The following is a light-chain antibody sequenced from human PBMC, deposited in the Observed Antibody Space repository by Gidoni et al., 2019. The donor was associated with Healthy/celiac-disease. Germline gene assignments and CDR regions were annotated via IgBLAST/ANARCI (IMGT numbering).Light chain of an antibody. CDR1: QSVSSN. CDR3: QQYNNWPPWT. V-gene: IGKV3-15*01. Sequence: EIVMTQSPATLSVSPGERATLSCRASQSVSSNLAWYQQKPGQAPRLLIYGASTRATGIPASFSGSGSGTEFTLISSLQSKDFAVYYCQQYNNWPPWTFGQGTKVEIK. J-gene: IGKJ1*01. CDR2: GAS.